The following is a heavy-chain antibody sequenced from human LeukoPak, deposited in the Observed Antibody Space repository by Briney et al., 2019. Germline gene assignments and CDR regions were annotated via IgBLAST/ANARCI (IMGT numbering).Heavy chain of an antibody. V-gene: IGHV3-30*18. Sequence: GGSLRLSCAASGFTVSSNYMSWVRQAPGKGLEWVAVISYDGSNKYYADSVKGRFTISRDNSKNTLYLQMNSLRAEDTAVYYCAKGSPYYGMDVWGQGTTVTVSS. J-gene: IGHJ6*02. CDR1: GFTVSSNY. CDR3: AKGSPYYGMDV. CDR2: ISYDGSNK.